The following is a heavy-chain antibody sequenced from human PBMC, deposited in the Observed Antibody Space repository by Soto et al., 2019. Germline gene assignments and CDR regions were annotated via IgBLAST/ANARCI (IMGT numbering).Heavy chain of an antibody. Sequence: QVQLQESGPGLVKPSWTLSLTCAVSGVSISSSNWWSWVRQPPGKGMEWIGEISHSGSTNYNPSLQNRVTIFVDNSKNPHALHPSSVTAADTAGYYCARRSSDWYALGYWGQGTLVTVSS. D-gene: IGHD6-19*01. V-gene: IGHV4-4*02. J-gene: IGHJ4*02. CDR2: ISHSGST. CDR1: GVSISSSNW. CDR3: ARRSSDWYALGY.